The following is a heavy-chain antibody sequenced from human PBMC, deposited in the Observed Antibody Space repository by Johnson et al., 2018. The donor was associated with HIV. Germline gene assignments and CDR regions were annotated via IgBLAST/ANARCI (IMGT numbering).Heavy chain of an antibody. CDR1: GFTFSSYA. D-gene: IGHD5-12*01. V-gene: IGHV3-30*04. Sequence: VQLVESGVGVVQPGRSLRLSCAASGFTFSSYAMHWVRQAPAKGLEWVAVISYDGSDKYYADSVKGRFTISRDSSKNTLYLQMNSLRAEDTAVYYCAKEGRYVEGAFDIWGQGTMVTVSS. CDR3: AKEGRYVEGAFDI. CDR2: ISYDGSDK. J-gene: IGHJ3*02.